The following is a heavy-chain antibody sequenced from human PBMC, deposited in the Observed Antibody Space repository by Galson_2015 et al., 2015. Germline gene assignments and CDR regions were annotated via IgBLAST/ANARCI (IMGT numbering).Heavy chain of an antibody. J-gene: IGHJ4*02. V-gene: IGHV3-23*01. Sequence: SLRLSCAGSGFTFGCRAMSWVRQAPGKGPEWVSAISGTGVSIFYGDSVKGRFTISRDNTRDSLYLHMTSLGVEVTAEYCCARAPLSSASFFDMWAEGPLVRVPS. D-gene: IGHD6-19*01. CDR2: ISGTGVSI. CDR1: GFTFGCRA. CDR3: ARAPLSSASFFDM.